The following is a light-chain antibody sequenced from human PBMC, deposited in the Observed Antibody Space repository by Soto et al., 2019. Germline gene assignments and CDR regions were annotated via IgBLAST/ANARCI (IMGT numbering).Light chain of an antibody. J-gene: IGKJ5*01. CDR1: QSVSSSY. V-gene: IGKV3-20*01. CDR3: QQYGSSPVT. CDR2: GAS. Sequence: EIVLTQSPGTLSLSPGERATLSCRASQSVSSSYLAWYQQKPGQAPRPLIYGASSRATGIPDRFSGSGSGTDFTLTISSLEPEDFAVYYCQQYGSSPVTFGQGTRLEIK.